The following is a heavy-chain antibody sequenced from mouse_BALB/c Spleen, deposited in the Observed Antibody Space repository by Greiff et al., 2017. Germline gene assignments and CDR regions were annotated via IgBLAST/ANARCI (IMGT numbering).Heavy chain of an antibody. V-gene: IGHV1-14*01. CDR1: GYTFTSYV. CDR2: INPYNDGT. CDR3: ARGEVRRAYAMDY. D-gene: IGHD1-1*01. J-gene: IGHJ4*01. Sequence: VQLQQSGPELVKPGASVKMSCKASGYTFTSYVMHWVKQKPGQGLEWIGYINPYNDGTKYNEKFKGKATLTSDKSSSAAYMELSSLTSEDSAVYYCARGEVRRAYAMDYWGQGTSVTVSS.